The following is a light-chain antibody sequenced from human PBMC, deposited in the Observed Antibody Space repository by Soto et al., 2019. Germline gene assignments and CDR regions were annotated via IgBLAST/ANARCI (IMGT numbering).Light chain of an antibody. V-gene: IGKV3-20*01. CDR2: GAS. CDR3: QQYVTSPWA. J-gene: IGKJ1*01. Sequence: EIVLTQSPGTLSLSPGERATLSCRASQSVSSSFLAWYQQKPGQAPRLLIYGASNRATGIRDRFSGSGSGTDFTLTISRLEPEDFAVYYCQQYVTSPWAFGQGTKVAIE. CDR1: QSVSSSF.